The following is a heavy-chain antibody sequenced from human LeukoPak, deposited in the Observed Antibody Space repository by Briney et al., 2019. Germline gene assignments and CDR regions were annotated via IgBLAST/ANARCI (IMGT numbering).Heavy chain of an antibody. D-gene: IGHD2-21*02. J-gene: IGHJ4*02. CDR3: TVGYSGPYCGGDCYPFDY. Sequence: ASVKVSCKVSGYTLTELSMHWVRQAPGKGLEWMGGFDPEDGETICAQKFQGRVTMTEDTSTDTAYMELSSLRSEDTAVYYCTVGYSGPYCGGDCYPFDYWGQGTLVTVSS. V-gene: IGHV1-24*01. CDR2: FDPEDGET. CDR1: GYTLTELS.